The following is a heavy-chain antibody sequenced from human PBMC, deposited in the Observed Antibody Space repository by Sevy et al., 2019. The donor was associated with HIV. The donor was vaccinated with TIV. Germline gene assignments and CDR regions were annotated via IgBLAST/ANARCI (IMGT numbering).Heavy chain of an antibody. CDR3: AKGYYYDSSGYYQNDAFDI. J-gene: IGHJ3*02. CDR2: ISGSGGST. D-gene: IGHD3-22*01. V-gene: IGHV3-23*01. Sequence: GGSLRLSCAASGFTFSSYAMSWVRQAPGKGLEWVSAISGSGGSTYYADSVKGRFTISRDNSKNTRYLQMNSLGAEDTAVYYCAKGYYYDSSGYYQNDAFDIWGQGTMVTVSS. CDR1: GFTFSSYA.